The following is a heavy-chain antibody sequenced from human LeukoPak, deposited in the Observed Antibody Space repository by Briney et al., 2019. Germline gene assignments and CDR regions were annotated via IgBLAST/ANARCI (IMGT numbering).Heavy chain of an antibody. CDR1: GGTFSSYA. Sequence: SSVKVSCPASGGTFSSYAISWVRQAPRQGLEWMGGIISIFGTANYAQKFQGRVTITAAESTSTAYMELSRLSSEDTAVYYCARGPYSSGWYYFDYWGQGTLVTVSS. CDR3: ARGPYSSGWYYFDY. D-gene: IGHD6-19*01. V-gene: IGHV1-69*13. J-gene: IGHJ4*02. CDR2: IISIFGTA.